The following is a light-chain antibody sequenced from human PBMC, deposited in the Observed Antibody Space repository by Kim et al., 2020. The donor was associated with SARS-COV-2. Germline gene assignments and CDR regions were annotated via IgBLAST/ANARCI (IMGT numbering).Light chain of an antibody. Sequence: ENVLTQSPGTLSLSPGERATLSCRASQSVSSNFLAWYQQKAGQAPRLVIYSASSRASGIPDRFSGSGSGTDFTLTISTLEPEDFAVYYCQQYATPPETFGQGTKVDIK. V-gene: IGKV3-20*01. J-gene: IGKJ1*01. CDR1: QSVSSNF. CDR2: SAS. CDR3: QQYATPPET.